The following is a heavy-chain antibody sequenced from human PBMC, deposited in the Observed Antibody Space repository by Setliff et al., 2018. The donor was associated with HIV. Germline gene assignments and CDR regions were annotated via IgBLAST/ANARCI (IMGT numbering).Heavy chain of an antibody. D-gene: IGHD1-1*01. J-gene: IGHJ4*02. CDR3: VSPMFYDGTVV. CDR2: ISVGNGDS. CDR1: GYTFINYD. V-gene: IGHV1-3*03. Sequence: ASVKVSCKASGYTFINYDIHWVRQAPGQRPERMGRISVGNGDSKYSRASQDRVSIAKDTSAHTAYMELTRLRSEDTAVYYCVSPMFYDGTVVWGQGTLVTVSS.